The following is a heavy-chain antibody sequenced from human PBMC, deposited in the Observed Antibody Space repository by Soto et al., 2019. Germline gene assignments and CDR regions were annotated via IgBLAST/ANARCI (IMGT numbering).Heavy chain of an antibody. V-gene: IGHV5-51*01. CDR2: IYPGDSDT. D-gene: IGHD4-4*01. CDR3: ARGRTTVTTGAPYNWFDP. J-gene: IGHJ5*02. CDR1: GYSFSNYW. Sequence: PGESLKISCRASGYSFSNYWIAWVRQMPGKGLEWMGIIYPGDSDTTYSPSFQGQVTISADKSISTAYLQWSSLKASDTAMYYCARGRTTVTTGAPYNWFDPWGQGTLVTVSS.